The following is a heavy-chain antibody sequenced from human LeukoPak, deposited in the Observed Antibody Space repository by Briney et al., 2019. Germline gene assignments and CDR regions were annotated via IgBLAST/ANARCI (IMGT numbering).Heavy chain of an antibody. Sequence: SETLSLTCAVYGGSFSGYYWSWVRQFPGKGLEWIGEISYSGSTNYNPSLKSRVTISIDTSKNQFSLKMRSVTDAGTAVYYCAINDGSGSYYKSDYWGRGTLVTVSS. V-gene: IGHV4-34*01. CDR2: ISYSGST. D-gene: IGHD3-10*01. CDR1: GGSFSGYY. CDR3: AINDGSGSYYKSDY. J-gene: IGHJ4*02.